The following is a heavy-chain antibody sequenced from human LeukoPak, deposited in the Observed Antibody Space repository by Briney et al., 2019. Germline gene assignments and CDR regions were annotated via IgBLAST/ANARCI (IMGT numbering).Heavy chain of an antibody. CDR1: GFTFSSYG. J-gene: IGHJ5*02. V-gene: IGHV3-30*03. Sequence: PGRSLRLSCAASGFTFSSYGMHWVRQAPGKGLEWVAVISYDGSFNNYADSVKGRFTISRDNSKNSLYLQMNSLRAEDTAVYYCAIIPHGDLSSWGQGTLVTVSS. CDR3: AIIPHGDLSS. CDR2: ISYDGSFN. D-gene: IGHD4-17*01.